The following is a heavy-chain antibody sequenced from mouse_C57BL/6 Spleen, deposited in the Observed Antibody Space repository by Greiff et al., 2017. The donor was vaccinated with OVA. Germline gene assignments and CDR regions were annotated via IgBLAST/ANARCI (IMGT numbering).Heavy chain of an antibody. J-gene: IGHJ4*01. CDR1: GFNIKDDY. CDR3: TTVYGNYYAMDY. CDR2: IDPENGDT. V-gene: IGHV14-4*01. Sequence: EVQLQQSGAELVRPGASVKLSCTASGFNIKDDYMHWVKQRPEQGLEWIGWIDPENGDTEYASKFQGKATITADTSSNTAYLQLSSLTSEDTAVYYCTTVYGNYYAMDYWGQGTSVTVSS. D-gene: IGHD2-1*01.